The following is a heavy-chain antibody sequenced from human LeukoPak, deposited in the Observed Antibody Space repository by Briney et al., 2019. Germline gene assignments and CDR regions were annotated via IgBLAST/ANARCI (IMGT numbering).Heavy chain of an antibody. J-gene: IGHJ3*02. CDR2: IYYSGST. Sequence: SETLSLTCTVSGGSISSYYWSWIRQPPEKGLEWIGYIYYSGSTNYNPSLKSRVTISVDTSKNQFSLKLSSVTAADTAVYYCAREPTVTNAFDIWGQGTMVTVSS. V-gene: IGHV4-59*01. CDR3: AREPTVTNAFDI. CDR1: GGSISSYY. D-gene: IGHD4-17*01.